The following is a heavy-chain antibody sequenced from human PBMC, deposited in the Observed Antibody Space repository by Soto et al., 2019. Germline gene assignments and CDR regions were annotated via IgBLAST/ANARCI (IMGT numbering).Heavy chain of an antibody. D-gene: IGHD3-22*01. J-gene: IGHJ4*02. Sequence: PSETLSLTCTVSGGSISSYYWSWIRQPPGKGLEWIGYIYYSGSTNYNPSLKSRVTISVDTSKNQFSLKLSSVTAADTAVYYCARILVYYDSSGYYFPFDYWGQGTLVTVSS. CDR1: GGSISSYY. V-gene: IGHV4-59*01. CDR2: IYYSGST. CDR3: ARILVYYDSSGYYFPFDY.